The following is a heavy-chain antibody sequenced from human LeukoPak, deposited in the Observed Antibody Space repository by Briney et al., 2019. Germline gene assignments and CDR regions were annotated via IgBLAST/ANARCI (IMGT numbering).Heavy chain of an antibody. CDR3: ARDLGGSYYQGWFDP. CDR2: ISAYNGNT. Sequence: ASVKVSCKASGYTFTSYGISWVRQAPGQGLEWMGWISAYNGNTNYAQKLQGRVTMTTDTSTSTAYMELRSLGSDDTAVYYCARDLGGSYYQGWFDPWGQGTLVTVSS. V-gene: IGHV1-18*01. D-gene: IGHD1-26*01. CDR1: GYTFTSYG. J-gene: IGHJ5*02.